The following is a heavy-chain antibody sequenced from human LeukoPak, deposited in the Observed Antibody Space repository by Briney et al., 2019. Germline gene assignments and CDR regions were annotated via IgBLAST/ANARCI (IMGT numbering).Heavy chain of an antibody. D-gene: IGHD3-22*01. J-gene: IGHJ5*02. Sequence: GGSLRLSCAASGFTFDDYGMSWVRQAPGKGLEWVSGINWNGGSTGYADSVKGRFTISRDNAKNSLYLQMNSLRAEDTALYYCARVGDYYDSSGYRNHPWGQGTLVTVSS. CDR3: ARVGDYYDSSGYRNHP. CDR1: GFTFDDYG. CDR2: INWNGGST. V-gene: IGHV3-20*04.